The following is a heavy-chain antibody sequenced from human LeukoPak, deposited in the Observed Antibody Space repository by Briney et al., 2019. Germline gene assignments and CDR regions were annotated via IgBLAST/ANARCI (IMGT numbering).Heavy chain of an antibody. V-gene: IGHV4-59*01. CDR2: INHSGST. CDR3: ARGFGYCSGGSCYYNYYYYYMDV. J-gene: IGHJ6*03. CDR1: GGSISSYY. D-gene: IGHD2-15*01. Sequence: PSETLSLTCTVSGGSISSYYWNWIRQPPGKGLEWIGEINHSGSTNYNPSLKSRVTISVDTSKNQFSLKLSSVTAADTAVYYCARGFGYCSGGSCYYNYYYYYMDVWGKGTTVTISS.